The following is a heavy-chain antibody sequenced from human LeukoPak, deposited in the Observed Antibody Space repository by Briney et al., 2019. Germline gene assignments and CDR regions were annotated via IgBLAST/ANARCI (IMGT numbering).Heavy chain of an antibody. V-gene: IGHV5-51*01. CDR3: ARHGGAFDY. CDR2: IFPADSDT. J-gene: IGHJ4*02. D-gene: IGHD4-17*01. CDR1: GYSFPTYW. Sequence: GESLKISCQTSGYSFPTYWIGWVRQMPGKGLEWMGIIFPADSDTRYSPSFQGQVTFSADKSISTAYLQWSSLKASDSAMYYCARHGGAFDYWGQGTLVTVSS.